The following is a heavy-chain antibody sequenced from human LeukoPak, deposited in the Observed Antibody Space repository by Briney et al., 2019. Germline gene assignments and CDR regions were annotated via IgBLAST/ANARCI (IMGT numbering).Heavy chain of an antibody. V-gene: IGHV4-39*01. J-gene: IGHJ5*02. CDR2: IYYSGST. CDR3: ARQVVVVIAIKNWFDP. D-gene: IGHD2-21*01. Sequence: SETLSLTXTVSGGSIRSSSYYWGWIRQPPGKGLEWIGSIYYSGSTYYNPSLQSRVTISVDTSKNQFSPKLSSVTAADTAVYYCARQVVVVIAIKNWFDPWGQGTLVTVSS. CDR1: GGSIRSSSYY.